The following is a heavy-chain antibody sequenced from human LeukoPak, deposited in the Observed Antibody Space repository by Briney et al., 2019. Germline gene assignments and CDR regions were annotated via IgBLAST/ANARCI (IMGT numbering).Heavy chain of an antibody. CDR2: ISSSGSTI. Sequence: GGSLRLSCAASGFTFSSYEMTWVRQAPGKGLEWVSYISSSGSTIYYADSVKGRFTIPRDNAKNSLYLQMNSLRAEDTAVYYCAELGITMSGGVWGKGTTVTVSS. V-gene: IGHV3-48*03. CDR3: AELGITMSGGV. J-gene: IGHJ6*04. D-gene: IGHD3-10*02. CDR1: GFTFSSYE.